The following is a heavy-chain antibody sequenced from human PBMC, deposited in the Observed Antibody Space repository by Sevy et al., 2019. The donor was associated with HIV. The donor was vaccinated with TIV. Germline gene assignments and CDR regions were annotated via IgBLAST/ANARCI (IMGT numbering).Heavy chain of an antibody. V-gene: IGHV3-64*02. Sequence: GGSLRLSCAASGFTFSSYAMHWVRQAPGKGLEYVSAISSIGGSTYYADSVKGRFTISRDNSKNTLYLQMGSLRAEDMAVYYCAREELGTPTGAFDIWGQGTMVTVSS. D-gene: IGHD7-27*01. CDR2: ISSIGGST. CDR1: GFTFSSYA. J-gene: IGHJ3*02. CDR3: AREELGTPTGAFDI.